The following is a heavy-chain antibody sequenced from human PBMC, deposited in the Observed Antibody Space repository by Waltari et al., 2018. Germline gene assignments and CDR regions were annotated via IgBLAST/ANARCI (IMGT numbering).Heavy chain of an antibody. CDR3: ARDGVGDAGYYYGMDV. CDR1: GGTFSSYA. J-gene: IGHJ6*02. Sequence: QVQLVQSGAEVKKPGSSVKVSCKASGGTFSSYAISWVLPALGQGLEWMGGIIPIFGTANYAQKFQGRVTITADESTSTAYMELSSLRSEDTAVYYCARDGVGDAGYYYGMDVWGQGTTVTVSS. V-gene: IGHV1-69*01. D-gene: IGHD3-10*01. CDR2: IIPIFGTA.